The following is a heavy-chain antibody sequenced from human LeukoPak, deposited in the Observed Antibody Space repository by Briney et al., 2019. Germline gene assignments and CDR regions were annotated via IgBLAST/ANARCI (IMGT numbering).Heavy chain of an antibody. CDR3: ARDGGIRGTMREGAFDI. CDR1: GYTFTGYY. V-gene: IGHV1-2*02. D-gene: IGHD1-26*01. J-gene: IGHJ3*02. Sequence: GASVKVSCKASGYTFTGYYMHWVRQAPGQGLEWMGWINPNSGGTNYAQKFQGRVTMTRDTSISTAYMELSRLRSDDTAVYYCARDGGIRGTMREGAFDIWGQGTMVTVSS. CDR2: INPNSGGT.